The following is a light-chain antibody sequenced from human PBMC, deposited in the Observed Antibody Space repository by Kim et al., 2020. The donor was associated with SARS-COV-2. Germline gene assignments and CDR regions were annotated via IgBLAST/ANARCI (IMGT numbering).Light chain of an antibody. J-gene: IGLJ3*02. Sequence: SYELTQPPSVSVSPGQTANITCSGNELGDKYVCWYQQKPGQSPVLVINQDNKWPSGIPERFSGANSGDTATLTINGTQALDEADYYCQAWDSRTSTWVFGGGTQLTVL. CDR3: QAWDSRTSTWV. V-gene: IGLV3-1*01. CDR1: ELGDKY. CDR2: QDN.